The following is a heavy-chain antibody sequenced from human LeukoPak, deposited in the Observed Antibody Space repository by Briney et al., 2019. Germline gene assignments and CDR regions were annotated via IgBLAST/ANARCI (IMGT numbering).Heavy chain of an antibody. CDR2: IHSSGST. CDR1: GGSMNNFY. V-gene: IGHV4-4*09. CDR3: ARHIGRWAFDY. J-gene: IGHJ4*02. D-gene: IGHD2-21*01. Sequence: PAETLSLTCXVPGGSMNNFYWSWLRQPPGKGLEGVGNIHSSGSTKYHPSLRRRVSISVDTSKNHFSLKLSSVTAADTAVHYCARHIGRWAFDYWGQGTLVTVSS.